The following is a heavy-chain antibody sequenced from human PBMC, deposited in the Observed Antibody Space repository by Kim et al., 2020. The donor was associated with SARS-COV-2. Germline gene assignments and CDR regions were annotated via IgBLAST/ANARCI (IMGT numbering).Heavy chain of an antibody. CDR1: GFTVSSNY. D-gene: IGHD4-17*01. CDR3: ARADGDYGPAFDY. CDR2: IYSGGST. J-gene: IGHJ4*02. Sequence: GGSLRLSCAASGFTVSSNYISWVRQAPGKGLEWVSLIYSGGSTYYADSVKGRFTISRDNSKNTLYLQMNSLRAEDTAVYYCARADGDYGPAFDYWGQGTLVTVSS. V-gene: IGHV3-53*01.